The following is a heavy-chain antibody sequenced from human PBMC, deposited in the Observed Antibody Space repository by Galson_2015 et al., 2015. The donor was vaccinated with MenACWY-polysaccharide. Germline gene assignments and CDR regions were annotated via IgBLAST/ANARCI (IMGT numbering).Heavy chain of an antibody. J-gene: IGHJ4*02. CDR2: INPSGGTT. CDR1: GYTFTSHY. V-gene: IGHV1-46*01. D-gene: IGHD5-18*01. Sequence: SVKVSCKASGYTFTSHYIHWVRQAPGQGLEWMGLINPSGGTTIHARKFQGRVTMSTDTTTNTVFMEVTGLKSDDTAVFFCARQGYTYGQYCDHWGQGTLVVVSS. CDR3: ARQGYTYGQYCDH.